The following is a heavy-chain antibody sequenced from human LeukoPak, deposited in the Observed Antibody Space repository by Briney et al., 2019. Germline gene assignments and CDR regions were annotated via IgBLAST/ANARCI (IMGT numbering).Heavy chain of an antibody. J-gene: IGHJ3*02. CDR1: GFSFSHYS. D-gene: IGHD6-13*01. CDR2: ISSSRSTI. Sequence: PGGSLRLSCAASGFSFSHYSMNWVRQAPGKGLEWVSYISSSRSTIYYADSVKGRFTISRDNAKNSLYLQMNSLRAEDTAVYYCARALIAAAGTEDAFDIWGQGTMVTVSS. CDR3: ARALIAAAGTEDAFDI. V-gene: IGHV3-48*04.